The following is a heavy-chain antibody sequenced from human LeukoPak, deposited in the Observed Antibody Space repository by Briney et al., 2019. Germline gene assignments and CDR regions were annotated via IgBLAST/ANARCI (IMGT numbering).Heavy chain of an antibody. J-gene: IGHJ5*02. V-gene: IGHV3-48*03. CDR2: ITISGHTK. CDR1: GFDLHTYE. Sequence: PGESLRLSCAASGFDLHTYEMNWVRQAPGKGLEWIADITISGHTKNYADSVKGRFTISRDSARTSLYLQMNSLRVEDTGVYFCARGDPHADLWGQGTLVTVSS. CDR3: ARGDPHADL.